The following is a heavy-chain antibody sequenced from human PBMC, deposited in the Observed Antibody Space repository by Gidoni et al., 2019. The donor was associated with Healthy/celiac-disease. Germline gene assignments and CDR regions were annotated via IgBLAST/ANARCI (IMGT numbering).Heavy chain of an antibody. Sequence: QVQLVESGGGVVQPGRSLRLSCAASGFTFSSYGMHWVRQAPGKGLEWVAVISYDGSNKYYADSVKGRVTISRDNSKNTLYLQMNSLRAEDTAVYYCAKNYYYMDVWGKGTTVTVSS. CDR2: ISYDGSNK. V-gene: IGHV3-30*18. CDR1: GFTFSSYG. J-gene: IGHJ6*03. CDR3: AKNYYYMDV.